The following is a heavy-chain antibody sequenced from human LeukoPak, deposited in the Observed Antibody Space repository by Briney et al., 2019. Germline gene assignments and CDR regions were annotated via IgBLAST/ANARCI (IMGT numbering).Heavy chain of an antibody. CDR1: GFTFSSYS. J-gene: IGHJ6*02. CDR2: ISSSSSYI. D-gene: IGHD3-22*01. Sequence: GGSLRLSCAASGFTFSSYSMNWVRQAPGKGLEWVSSISSSSSYIYYADSVKGRFTISRDNAKNSLYLQMNSLRAEDTAVYYCARDPYYYDRSPYYYGIDVWGQGTTVTVSS. V-gene: IGHV3-21*01. CDR3: ARDPYYYDRSPYYYGIDV.